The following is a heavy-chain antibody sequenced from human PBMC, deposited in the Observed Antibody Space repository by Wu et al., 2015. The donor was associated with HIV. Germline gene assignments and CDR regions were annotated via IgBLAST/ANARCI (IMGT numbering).Heavy chain of an antibody. CDR3: MRSTGWYDFLY. Sequence: QVQLVQSGAELKKPGASVKVSCKASGYTFTDYDINWVRQAPGQGLEWMGWMNPTSGDKGYAQNFQGRVTFSMDTSLGIAYMDLSSLGYEDTAVYYCMRSTGWYDFLYWGQGTLVTVSS. D-gene: IGHD6-19*01. J-gene: IGHJ4*02. V-gene: IGHV1-8*03. CDR2: MNPTSGDK. CDR1: GYTFTDYD.